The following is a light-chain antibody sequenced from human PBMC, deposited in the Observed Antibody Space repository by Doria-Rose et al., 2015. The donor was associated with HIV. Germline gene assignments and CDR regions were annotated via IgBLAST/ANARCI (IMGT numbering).Light chain of an antibody. V-gene: IGKV4-1*01. J-gene: IGKJ3*01. Sequence: DIRVTQSPESLGMSLGERATLNCKSNQSLLYTSKNYLAWYQQKPGQPPKLLIYWASTRQSGVPARCSGSGSGTDFTLTISSLEAEDVAVYYCQQCHDTPSFGPGTTVGIK. CDR1: QSLLYTSKNY. CDR2: WAS. CDR3: QQCHDTPS.